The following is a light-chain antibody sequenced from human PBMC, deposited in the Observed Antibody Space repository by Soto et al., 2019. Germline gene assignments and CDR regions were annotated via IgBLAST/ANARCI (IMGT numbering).Light chain of an antibody. CDR3: SSYSATNTLV. V-gene: IGLV2-14*01. CDR2: EVT. Sequence: QSALTQPASVSGSPGQSITISCTGTSSDVGDYPYVSWYQQHPGKVPKLNIYEVTNRPSGVTSRFSGSKSENTASLTISGLQAEDEADYYCSSYSATNTLVLGSGAKVTVL. CDR1: SSDVGDYPY. J-gene: IGLJ1*01.